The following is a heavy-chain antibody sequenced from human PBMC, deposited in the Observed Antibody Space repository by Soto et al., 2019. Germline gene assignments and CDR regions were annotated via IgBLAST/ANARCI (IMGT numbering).Heavy chain of an antibody. J-gene: IGHJ6*02. CDR2: ISYDGSNK. V-gene: IGHV3-30-3*01. D-gene: IGHD1-26*01. CDR1: GFTFSSYA. CDR3: ARDLSEGRSYLGDYYYYGMDV. Sequence: GGSLRLSCAASGFTFSSYAMHWVRQAPGKGLEWVAVISYDGSNKYYADSVKGRFTISRDNSKNTLYLQMNSLRAEDTAVYYCARDLSEGRSYLGDYYYYGMDVWGQGTTVTVSS.